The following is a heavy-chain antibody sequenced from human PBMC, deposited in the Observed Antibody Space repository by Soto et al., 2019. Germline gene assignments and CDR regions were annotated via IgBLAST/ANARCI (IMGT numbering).Heavy chain of an antibody. CDR1: GGSISSGGYS. J-gene: IGHJ4*02. Sequence: PSETLSLTCAVSGGSISSGGYSWSWIRQPPGKGLEWIGYIYHSGSTDYNPSLKSRVTISVDTSKNQFSLKLSSVTAADTAVYYCARRYGGAFDYWGQGTLVTVSS. CDR2: IYHSGST. D-gene: IGHD2-21*01. CDR3: ARRYGGAFDY. V-gene: IGHV4-30-2*01.